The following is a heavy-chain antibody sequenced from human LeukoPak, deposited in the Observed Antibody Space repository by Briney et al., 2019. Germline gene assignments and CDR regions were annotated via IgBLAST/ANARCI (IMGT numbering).Heavy chain of an antibody. CDR2: SDSTGDT. CDR3: ARGKTGDDYVVFDY. Sequence: PGGSLRLSCAASGFTFSSHDMYWVRQTGKRLEWVAASDSTGDTYYLDSVKGRFTTSRETVKNSLSLQMNSLRVGDTGVYYCARGKTGDDYVVFDYWGQGVLVTVSS. CDR1: GFTFSSHD. D-gene: IGHD3-10*02. J-gene: IGHJ4*02. V-gene: IGHV3-13*01.